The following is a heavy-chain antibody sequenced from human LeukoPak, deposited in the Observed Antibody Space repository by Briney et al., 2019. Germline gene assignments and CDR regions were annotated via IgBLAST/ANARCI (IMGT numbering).Heavy chain of an antibody. Sequence: PGGSLRLSCAASGFTFSNYAMSWVRQAPGKGLEWVSVISGSGGRTYYADSVKGRFTISRDNAKNTLFLQINSLRAEDTAVYYCAKDRDAVTARGFDYWGQGTLVTVSS. V-gene: IGHV3-23*01. CDR1: GFTFSNYA. D-gene: IGHD2-21*02. CDR2: ISGSGGRT. CDR3: AKDRDAVTARGFDY. J-gene: IGHJ4*02.